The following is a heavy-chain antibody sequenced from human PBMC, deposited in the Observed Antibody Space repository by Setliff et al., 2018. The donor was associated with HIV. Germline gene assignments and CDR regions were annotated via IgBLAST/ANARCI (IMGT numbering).Heavy chain of an antibody. CDR1: GFSVRSNY. V-gene: IGHV3-53*01. J-gene: IGHJ4*02. CDR3: ARVGTQENSVYRSLAY. D-gene: IGHD3-22*01. CDR2: IYRDGST. Sequence: GSLRLSCAASGFSVRSNYMSWVRQAPGKGLEWVSIIYRDGSTYYADSVKGRFTISRDNAKNSLFLQMNSLRAEDTAVYYCARVGTQENSVYRSLAYWGQGTLVTVSS.